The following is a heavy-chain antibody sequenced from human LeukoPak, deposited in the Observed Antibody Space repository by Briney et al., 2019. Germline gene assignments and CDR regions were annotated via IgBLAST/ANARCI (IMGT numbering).Heavy chain of an antibody. CDR2: ISGSGGST. Sequence: GGSLRLSCAASGFTVSSNYMSWVRQAPGKGLEWVSAISGSGGSTYYADSVKGRFTISRDNSKNTLYLQMNSLRAEDTAVYYCAKDLAQVATATPFDYWGQGTLVTVSS. CDR3: AKDLAQVATATPFDY. D-gene: IGHD5-12*01. J-gene: IGHJ4*02. V-gene: IGHV3-23*01. CDR1: GFTVSSNY.